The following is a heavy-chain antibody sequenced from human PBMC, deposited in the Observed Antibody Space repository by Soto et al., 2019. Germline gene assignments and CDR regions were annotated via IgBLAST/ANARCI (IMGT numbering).Heavy chain of an antibody. J-gene: IGHJ3*02. CDR1: GYTFTSYY. CDR3: ARDSRMKWLVRSFSIMSDAFDI. D-gene: IGHD6-19*01. V-gene: IGHV1-46*01. CDR2: INPSGGST. Sequence: ASVKVSCKASGYTFTSYYMHWVRQAPGQGLEWMGIINPSGGSTSYAQKFQGRATMTRDTSTSTVYMELSSLRSEDTAVYYCARDSRMKWLVRSFSIMSDAFDIWGQGTMVTVSS.